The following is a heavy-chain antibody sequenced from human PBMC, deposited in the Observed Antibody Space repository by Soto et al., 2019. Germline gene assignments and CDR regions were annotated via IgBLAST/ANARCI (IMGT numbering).Heavy chain of an antibody. CDR1: GGSISSSSYY. J-gene: IGHJ5*02. CDR3: ASGVGARNWFDP. Sequence: PSETLSLTCTVSGGSISSSSYYWGWIRQPPGKGLEWIGSIYYSGSTYYNPSLKSRVTISVDTSKNQFSLKLSSVTAADTAVYYCASGVGARNWFDPWGQGTLVTVSS. D-gene: IGHD1-26*01. V-gene: IGHV4-39*01. CDR2: IYYSGST.